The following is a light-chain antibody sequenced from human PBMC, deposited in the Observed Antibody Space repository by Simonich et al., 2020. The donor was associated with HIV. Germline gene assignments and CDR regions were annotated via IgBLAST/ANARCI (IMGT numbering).Light chain of an antibody. V-gene: IGKV1-5*01. J-gene: IGKJ1*01. CDR2: EAS. Sequence: DIQMTQSPSTLSASVGDRVTITCRASQSISSWLAWYQQKPGKAPKLLIYEASGLQSGVPSRFSGSGSGTDFTLTISSLQPDDFATYYCQQYNSYEWTFGQGTKVEIK. CDR3: QQYNSYEWT. CDR1: QSISSW.